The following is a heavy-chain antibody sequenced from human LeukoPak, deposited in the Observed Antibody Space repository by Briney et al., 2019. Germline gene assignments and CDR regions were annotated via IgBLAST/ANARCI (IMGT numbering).Heavy chain of an antibody. V-gene: IGHV3-23*01. Sequence: GGSLRLSCAASGFTFSSYAMSWVRQAPGKGLEWVSAISGSGGSTYYADSVKGRFTISRDNSKNTLYLQMNSLRAEDTAVYYCATSAAVPYYYYYGMDVWGQGTTVTVSS. D-gene: IGHD6-13*01. J-gene: IGHJ6*02. CDR3: ATSAAVPYYYYYGMDV. CDR1: GFTFSSYA. CDR2: ISGSGGST.